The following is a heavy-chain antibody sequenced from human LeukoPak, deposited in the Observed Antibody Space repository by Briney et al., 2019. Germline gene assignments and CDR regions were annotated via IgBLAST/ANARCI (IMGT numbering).Heavy chain of an antibody. D-gene: IGHD2-2*01. CDR2: ISGSGGST. CDR3: ANLYGAPGYCSSTSCLPGYFDY. V-gene: IGHV3-23*01. CDR1: GFTFSSYA. Sequence: GGSLRLSCAASGFTFSSYAMSWVRQAPGKGLERVSAISGSGGSTYYADSVKGRFTISRDNSKNTLYLQMNSLRAEDTAVYYCANLYGAPGYCSSTSCLPGYFDYWGQGTLVTVSS. J-gene: IGHJ4*02.